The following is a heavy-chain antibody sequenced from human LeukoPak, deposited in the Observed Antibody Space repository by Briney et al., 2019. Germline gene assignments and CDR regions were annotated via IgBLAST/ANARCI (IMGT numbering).Heavy chain of an antibody. Sequence: SETLSLTCTVSGGSISSSSYYWGWIRQPPGKGLEWIGSIYYSGSTYYNPSLKSRVTISVDTSKNQFSLKLSSVTAADTAVYYCARLSKSIVVVVAATNFDYWGQGTLVTVSS. CDR3: ARLSKSIVVVVAATNFDY. CDR2: IYYSGST. CDR1: GGSISSSSYY. V-gene: IGHV4-39*01. D-gene: IGHD2-15*01. J-gene: IGHJ4*02.